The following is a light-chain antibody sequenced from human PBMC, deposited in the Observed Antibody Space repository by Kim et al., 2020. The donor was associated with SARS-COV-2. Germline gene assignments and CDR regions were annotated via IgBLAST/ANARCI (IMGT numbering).Light chain of an antibody. V-gene: IGKV1-33*01. CDR1: QDISNY. Sequence: ASVGDRVTITCQASQDISNYLNWYQHIPGKAPKLLIYDASNLETGVPSRFSGSGSRTDFTFTISSLQPEDVATYYCQQYDNLPPFTFGQGTKLEI. CDR2: DAS. CDR3: QQYDNLPPFT. J-gene: IGKJ2*01.